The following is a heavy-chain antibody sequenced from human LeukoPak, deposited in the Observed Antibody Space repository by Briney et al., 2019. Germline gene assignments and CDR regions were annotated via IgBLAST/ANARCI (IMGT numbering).Heavy chain of an antibody. CDR2: INSDGNWT. D-gene: IGHD2/OR15-2a*01. Sequence: GGSLRLSCAASGNYWMHWVRQVPGKGLVWVSHINSDGNWTSYTDSVKGRFTISKDNAKNTVYLQMNSLRAEDTAVYYCVSFYETYWGRGTLVTVSS. V-gene: IGHV3-74*01. CDR3: VSFYETY. CDR1: GNYW. J-gene: IGHJ4*02.